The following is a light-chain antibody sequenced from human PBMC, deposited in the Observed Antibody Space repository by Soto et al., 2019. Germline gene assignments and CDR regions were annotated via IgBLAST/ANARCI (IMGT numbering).Light chain of an antibody. J-gene: IGLJ2*01. CDR1: SGHTSYA. CDR3: QTWGTGFPI. Sequence: VLTQSPSASASLGASVKLTCTLSSGHTSYAIAWHQQQPEKGPRYLMKVNSDGSHSEGDGIPDRFSGSSSGAERYLTISSLQSEDEADYYCQTWGTGFPIFGGGTKVTVL. CDR2: VNSDGSH. V-gene: IGLV4-69*01.